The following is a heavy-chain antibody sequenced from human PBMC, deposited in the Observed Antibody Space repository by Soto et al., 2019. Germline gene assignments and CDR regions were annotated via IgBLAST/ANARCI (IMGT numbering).Heavy chain of an antibody. D-gene: IGHD6-19*01. CDR3: VKEGSSGWPYYYGLDV. CDR2: ISYDGSNK. Sequence: GSLRLSGAAPGFTFSSYGMHWVRQAPGKGLEWVAVISYDGSNKYYADSVKGRFTIARDNSKNTLFLQMSSLRAEDTAVYYCVKEGSSGWPYYYGLDVWGQGTSVTVSS. V-gene: IGHV3-30*18. CDR1: GFTFSSYG. J-gene: IGHJ6*02.